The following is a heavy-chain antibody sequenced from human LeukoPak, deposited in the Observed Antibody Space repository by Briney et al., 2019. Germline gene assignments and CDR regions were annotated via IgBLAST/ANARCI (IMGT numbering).Heavy chain of an antibody. D-gene: IGHD1-26*01. V-gene: IGHV3-30*04. J-gene: IGHJ4*02. CDR2: ISYDGSNK. CDR1: GFIFSNYP. Sequence: GGSLRLSCAASGFIFSNYPMHWVRQAPGKGLEWVAVISYDGSNKYYADSVKGRFTISRDNSKSTLYLQMNSLRAEDTAVYYCAKDTLTRNGIDYWGQGTLVTVSS. CDR3: AKDTLTRNGIDY.